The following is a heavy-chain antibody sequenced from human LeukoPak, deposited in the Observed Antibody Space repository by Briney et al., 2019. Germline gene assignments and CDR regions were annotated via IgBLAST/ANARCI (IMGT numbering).Heavy chain of an antibody. V-gene: IGHV4-59*01. CDR3: ARGQPDYGDGLDY. D-gene: IGHD4-17*01. CDR1: GGSISSYY. Sequence: PSETLSLTCTVSGGSISSYYWSWIRQPPGKGLEWIGYIYYSGSTNYNPSLKSRVTISVDTSKNQFSLKLSSVTAADTALYYCARGQPDYGDGLDYWGQGTLVTVSS. J-gene: IGHJ4*02. CDR2: IYYSGST.